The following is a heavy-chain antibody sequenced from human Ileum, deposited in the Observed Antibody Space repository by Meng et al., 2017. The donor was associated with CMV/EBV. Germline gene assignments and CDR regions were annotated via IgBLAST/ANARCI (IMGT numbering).Heavy chain of an antibody. CDR1: GFTFNIYA. Sequence: LKISCAASGFTFNIYAMHWVRQAPRKGLEWVSYISSSGSNIYYADSVKGRFTISKDNAQNSLYLQMNSLRADDTAVYYCARESQYDFWSGYGYWGQGTLVTVSS. CDR2: ISSSGSNI. J-gene: IGHJ4*02. CDR3: ARESQYDFWSGYGY. V-gene: IGHV3-48*03. D-gene: IGHD3-3*01.